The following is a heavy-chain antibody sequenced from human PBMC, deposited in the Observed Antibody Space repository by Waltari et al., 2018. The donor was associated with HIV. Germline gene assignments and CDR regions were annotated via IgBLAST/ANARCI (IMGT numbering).Heavy chain of an antibody. CDR2: SNPNRGGT. V-gene: IGHV1-2*02. D-gene: IGHD5-12*01. CDR1: GYTFTGYY. Sequence: QVQLVQSGAEVKKPGASVKVSCKASGYTFTGYYMHWVRQAPGQGLEWMGCSNPNRGGTNNAKKFKGMGTMTREPSISTAYMELGRLGSDDTAVYYCARVRSVGDGYNWWDFGYWGQGTLVTVSS. CDR3: ARVRSVGDGYNWWDFGY. J-gene: IGHJ4*02.